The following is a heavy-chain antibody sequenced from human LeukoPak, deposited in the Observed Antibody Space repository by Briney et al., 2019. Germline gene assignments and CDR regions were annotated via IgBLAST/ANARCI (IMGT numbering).Heavy chain of an antibody. J-gene: IGHJ4*02. CDR3: ARYPDDYGDFVEPFDY. V-gene: IGHV3-23*01. CDR1: GFTFGSYG. CDR2: ISPSGDRT. Sequence: PGGSLRLSCAASGFTFGSYGMSWVRQAPGKGLEWVSFISPSGDRTSNADSVEGRFTISRDNPRDTLYLQMNSLRDEDTAGYYCARYPDDYGDFVEPFDYWGQGTLVTVSS. D-gene: IGHD4-17*01.